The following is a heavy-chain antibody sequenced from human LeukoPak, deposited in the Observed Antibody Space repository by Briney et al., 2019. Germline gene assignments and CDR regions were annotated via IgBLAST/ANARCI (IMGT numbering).Heavy chain of an antibody. CDR3: ARAETITMVRGVIIPFDY. Sequence: SETLSLTCAVYGGSFSGYYWSWIRQPPGKGLEWIGEINHSGSINYNPSLKSRVTISVDTSKNQFSLKLSSVTAADTAVYYCARAETITMVRGVIIPFDYWGQGTLVTVSS. J-gene: IGHJ4*02. CDR2: INHSGSI. V-gene: IGHV4-34*01. D-gene: IGHD3-10*01. CDR1: GGSFSGYY.